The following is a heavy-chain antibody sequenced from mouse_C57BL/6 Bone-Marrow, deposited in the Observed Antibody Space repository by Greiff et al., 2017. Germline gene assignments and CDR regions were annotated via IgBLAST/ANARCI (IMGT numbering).Heavy chain of an antibody. CDR3: ARGVKKKKKPLDY. J-gene: IGHJ2*01. CDR2: IDPSDSET. CDR1: GYTFTSYW. Sequence: QVQLQQPGAELVRPGSSVKLSCKASGYTFTSYWMHWVKQRPIQGLEWIGNIDPSDSETHYNQKFKDKATLTVDKSSSTAYMQLSSLTSEDSAVYYCARGVKKKKKPLDYWGQGTTLTVSS. V-gene: IGHV1-52*01. D-gene: IGHD2-2*01.